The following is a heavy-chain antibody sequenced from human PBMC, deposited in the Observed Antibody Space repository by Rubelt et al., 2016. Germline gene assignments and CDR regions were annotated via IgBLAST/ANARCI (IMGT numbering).Heavy chain of an antibody. J-gene: IGHJ4*02. V-gene: IGHV4-34*01. CDR3: ARHRAYCSNGVCRTTFDY. Sequence: QVQLQQWGAGLLKPSETLSLTCAVYGGSFSGYYWSWIRQPPGKGLEWIGEINHSGSTNYNPSLKSRVTLSVDTSKNQSTLKLSSVTAADTAVYYCARHRAYCSNGVCRTTFDYWGQGTLVSVSS. CDR1: GGSFSGYY. CDR2: INHSGST. D-gene: IGHD2-8*01.